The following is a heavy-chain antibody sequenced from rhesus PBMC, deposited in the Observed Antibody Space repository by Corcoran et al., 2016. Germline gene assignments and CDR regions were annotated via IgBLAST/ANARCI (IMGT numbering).Heavy chain of an antibody. V-gene: IGHV4-127*01. CDR1: GYSFRIGYA. CDR3: ARGGAFDF. CDR2: VEGRSGDT. J-gene: IGHJ3*01. Sequence: QVQLQESGPGLLKPSETLSLTCAVSGYSFRIGYALHWLRPPPGKGLERIGSVEGRSGDTKFNPSLNSRVTLSRDTSKNQFSLRLTSVTAADTAVYYCARGGAFDFWGQGLRVTVSS.